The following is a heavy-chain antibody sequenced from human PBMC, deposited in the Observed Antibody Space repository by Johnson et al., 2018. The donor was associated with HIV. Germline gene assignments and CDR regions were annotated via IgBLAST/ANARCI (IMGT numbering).Heavy chain of an antibody. V-gene: IGHV3-23*04. CDR3: ARGRGALDV. J-gene: IGHJ3*01. CDR1: GFSFDSHA. CDR2: IRYSGSST. D-gene: IGHD3-16*01. Sequence: VQVVESGGGLVQPGGSLRLSCAASGFSFDSHAINWVRQAPGKGLQWVSAIRYSGSSTYYAASVKGRFTISRDNSKNTLYLQMNSLRAEDTAVYYCARGRGALDVWGQGTTVTISS.